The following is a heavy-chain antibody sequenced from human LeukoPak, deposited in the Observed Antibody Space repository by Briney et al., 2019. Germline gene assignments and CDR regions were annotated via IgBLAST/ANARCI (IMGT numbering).Heavy chain of an antibody. D-gene: IGHD6-19*01. CDR3: AKRPGVAMAGILGAFFDF. V-gene: IGHV3-23*01. J-gene: IGHJ4*02. Sequence: GGSLRLSCAASGFTFSSYAMTWVRQTPGKGLEWVSGIVGDGGSTYYSESVKGRFTISRDNSKNTLYLQMNSLRAEDTAVYYCAKRPGVAMAGILGAFFDFWGQGTLVTVSS. CDR2: IVGDGGST. CDR1: GFTFSSYA.